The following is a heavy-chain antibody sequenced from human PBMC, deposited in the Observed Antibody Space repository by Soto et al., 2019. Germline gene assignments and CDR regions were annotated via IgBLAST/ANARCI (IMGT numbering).Heavy chain of an antibody. CDR3: ARLPDSFDI. Sequence: GGSLRLSCAGSGSTFTDFTMTWVRQAPGKGLEWVSAISGDGLSTYYAGSVKGRFTISRDNSKTTLYLQMNSLRAEDTAVYYCARLPDSFDIWGRVTMFTVSS. CDR1: GSTFTDFT. V-gene: IGHV3-23*01. J-gene: IGHJ3*02. CDR2: ISGDGLST. D-gene: IGHD2-15*01.